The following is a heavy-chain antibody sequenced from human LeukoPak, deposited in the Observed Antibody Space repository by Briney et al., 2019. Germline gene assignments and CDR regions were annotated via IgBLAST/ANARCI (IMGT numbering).Heavy chain of an antibody. CDR2: IYHSGST. D-gene: IGHD6-13*01. J-gene: IGHJ4*02. V-gene: IGHV4-30-2*01. CDR3: ARDLSLAAAGDFDY. CDR1: GGSISSGGYS. Sequence: SQTLSLTCAVSGGSISSGGYSWSWIRQPPGKGLEWIGYIYHSGSTYYNPSLKSRVTISVDTSKNQFSLKLSSVTAADTAVYYCARDLSLAAAGDFDYWGQGTLVTVSS.